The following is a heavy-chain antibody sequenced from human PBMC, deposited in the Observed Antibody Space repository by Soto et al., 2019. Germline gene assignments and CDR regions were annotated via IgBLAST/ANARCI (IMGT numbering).Heavy chain of an antibody. V-gene: IGHV1-69*13. CDR1: GGTFSSYA. CDR3: ARNEQLVPDAFDI. D-gene: IGHD6-6*01. J-gene: IGHJ3*02. CDR2: IIPIFGTA. Sequence: SVKVSCKASGGTFSSYAISWVRQAPGQGLEWMGGIIPIFGTANYAQKFQGRVTITADESTSTAYMELSSLRSEDTAVYYCARNEQLVPDAFDIWGQGTMVTVSS.